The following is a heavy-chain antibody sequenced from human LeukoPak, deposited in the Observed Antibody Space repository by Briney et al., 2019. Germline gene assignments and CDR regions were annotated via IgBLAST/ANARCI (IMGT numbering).Heavy chain of an antibody. CDR1: GGSISNSC. Sequence: SETLSLTCTVSGGSISNSCCSWIRQSPGKGLEWSAYIYYTWNTKYNPSLNRPVTISVDTSKNHFSLRLTSVTDDDTAVYYCERDSGSSPTFDYWGQGTMVTVSS. J-gene: IGHJ4*02. V-gene: IGHV4-59*01. CDR2: IYYTWNT. D-gene: IGHD1-26*01. CDR3: ERDSGSSPTFDY.